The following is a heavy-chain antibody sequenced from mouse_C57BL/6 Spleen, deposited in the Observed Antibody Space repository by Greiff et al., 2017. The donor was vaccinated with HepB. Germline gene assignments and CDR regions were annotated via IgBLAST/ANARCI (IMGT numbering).Heavy chain of an antibody. D-gene: IGHD1-1*01. CDR1: GYSFTGYY. Sequence: EVQLQQSGPELVKPGASVKISCKASGYSFTGYYMNWVKQSPEKSLEWIGEINPSTGGTTYNQKFKAKATLTVDKSSSTAYMQLKSLTSEDSAVYYCARRYYYGSSLDYWGQGTTLTVSS. J-gene: IGHJ2*01. CDR2: INPSTGGT. V-gene: IGHV1-42*01. CDR3: ARRYYYGSSLDY.